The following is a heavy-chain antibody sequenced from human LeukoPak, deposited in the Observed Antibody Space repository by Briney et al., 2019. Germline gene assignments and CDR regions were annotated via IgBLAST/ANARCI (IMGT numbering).Heavy chain of an antibody. V-gene: IGHV1-46*01. CDR3: ARVGDGDSNDYYYLGDDVFGI. D-gene: IGHD3-22*01. Sequence: ASVKVSCKASGYTFTSYYMHWVRQAPGQGLEWMGIINPSGGSTSYAQKFQGRVTMTRDTSTSTVYMELSSLRSEDTAVYYCARVGDGDSNDYYYLGDDVFGIWGQGTMVTVSS. J-gene: IGHJ3*02. CDR1: GYTFTSYY. CDR2: INPSGGST.